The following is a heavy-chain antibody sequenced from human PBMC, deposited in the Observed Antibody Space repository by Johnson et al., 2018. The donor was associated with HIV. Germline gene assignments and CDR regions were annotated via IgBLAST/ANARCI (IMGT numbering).Heavy chain of an antibody. Sequence: QVQLVESGGGVVQPGRSLRLSCAASGFTFSTYGMHWVRQAPGKGLEWVALIWYDGREKDYADSVKGRFTISRDNSKNTLYLERNSLRFEDTAVDYCARGPRRGIKYGLDIWGQGTMVTVSS. CDR2: IWYDGREK. CDR1: GFTFSTYG. V-gene: IGHV3-33*08. D-gene: IGHD3-10*01. CDR3: ARGPRRGIKYGLDI. J-gene: IGHJ3*02.